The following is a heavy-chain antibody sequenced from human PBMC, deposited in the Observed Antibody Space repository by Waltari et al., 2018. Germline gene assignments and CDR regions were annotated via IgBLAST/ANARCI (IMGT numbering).Heavy chain of an antibody. CDR1: GGSLSSGGYS. J-gene: IGHJ6*03. CDR2: IYHSGST. D-gene: IGHD3-10*01. Sequence: QLQLQESGSGLVKPSQTMSLTCAVSGGSLSSGGYSWSWIRQPPGKGLEWIGYIYHSGSTYYNPSLKSRVTISVDRSKNQFSLKLSSVTAADTAVYYCARGVGYYYGSGTFNYYYMDVWGKGTTVTVSS. V-gene: IGHV4-30-2*01. CDR3: ARGVGYYYGSGTFNYYYMDV.